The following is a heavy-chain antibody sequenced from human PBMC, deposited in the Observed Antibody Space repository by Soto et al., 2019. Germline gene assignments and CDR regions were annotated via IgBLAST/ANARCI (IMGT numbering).Heavy chain of an antibody. Sequence: GGSLRRSCAASGFTFDEYAMHWVRQAPGKGLEWVSGINWNSVSLGYADSVKGRPTISRDNTKNSLYLQMNSLRAQDTALYFCAKDINTNYGGYGMDVWGQGATVTVSS. CDR1: GFTFDEYA. J-gene: IGHJ6*02. D-gene: IGHD4-17*01. CDR2: INWNSVSL. CDR3: AKDINTNYGGYGMDV. V-gene: IGHV3-9*01.